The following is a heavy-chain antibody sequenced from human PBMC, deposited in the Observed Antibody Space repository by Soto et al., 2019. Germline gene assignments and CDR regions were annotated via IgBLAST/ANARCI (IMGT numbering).Heavy chain of an antibody. CDR1: GFTFSSYG. Sequence: PGGSLRLSCAASGFTFSSYGMHWVRQAPGKGLEWVAVISYDGSNKYYADSVKGRFTISRDNSKNTLYLQMNSLRAEDTAVYYYAKGIRYFDWSILADYWGQGTLVTVSS. V-gene: IGHV3-30*18. CDR3: AKGIRYFDWSILADY. CDR2: ISYDGSNK. J-gene: IGHJ4*02. D-gene: IGHD3-9*01.